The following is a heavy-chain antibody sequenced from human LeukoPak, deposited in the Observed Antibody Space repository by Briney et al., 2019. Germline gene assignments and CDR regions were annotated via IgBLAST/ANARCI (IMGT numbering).Heavy chain of an antibody. CDR3: ATASWNYWFDP. J-gene: IGHJ5*02. D-gene: IGHD1-7*01. CDR1: GGSISSSNW. V-gene: IGHV4-4*02. Sequence: PSETLSLTCAVSGGSISSSNWWSWVRPPPGKGLEWIGRIFYTGSIDYIPSLKSRVSISIDTSKNQFSLKLTSVTAADTAVYYCATASWNYWFDPWGQGTLVTVSS. CDR2: IFYTGSI.